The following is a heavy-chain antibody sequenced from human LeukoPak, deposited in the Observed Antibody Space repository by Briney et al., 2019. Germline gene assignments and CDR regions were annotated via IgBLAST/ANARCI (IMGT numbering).Heavy chain of an antibody. J-gene: IGHJ3*02. V-gene: IGHV3-23*01. Sequence: PGGSLRLSCAASGFTFSSYAMSWVRQAPGKGLEWVSAISGSGGSTYYADSVKGRFTISRDNSKNTLYLQMNSLRAEDTAVYYCARVGLLGDAFDIWGQGTMVTVSS. CDR3: ARVGLLGDAFDI. CDR2: ISGSGGST. CDR1: GFTFSSYA. D-gene: IGHD2-8*02.